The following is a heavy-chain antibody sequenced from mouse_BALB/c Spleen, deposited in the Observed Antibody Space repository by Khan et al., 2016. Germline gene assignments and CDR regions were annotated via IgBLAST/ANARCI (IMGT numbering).Heavy chain of an antibody. D-gene: IGHD3-1*01. CDR1: GYSITSDYA. Sequence: EVQLQESGPGLVKPSQSLSLTCTVTGYSITSDYAWNWIRQFPGNKLEWMGNISYSGSTSYNPSLKSRISITRDTSKNQFFLQLNSVTTENTAAYYCARSGVLGYWGQGTSVTGSS. V-gene: IGHV3-2*02. CDR3: ARSGVLGY. J-gene: IGHJ4*01. CDR2: ISYSGST.